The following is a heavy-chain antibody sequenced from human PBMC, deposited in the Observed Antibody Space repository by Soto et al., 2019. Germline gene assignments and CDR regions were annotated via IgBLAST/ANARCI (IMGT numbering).Heavy chain of an antibody. Sequence: QVQLVESGGGVVQPGRSLRLSCAASGFTFSSYGMHWVRQAPGKGLEWVAVIWYDGSNKYYADSVKGRFTISRDNSKNTLYLQMNSLRAEDTAVYYCARDYGEPPDFDYWGQGTLVTVSS. D-gene: IGHD4-17*01. CDR1: GFTFSSYG. V-gene: IGHV3-33*01. J-gene: IGHJ4*02. CDR3: ARDYGEPPDFDY. CDR2: IWYDGSNK.